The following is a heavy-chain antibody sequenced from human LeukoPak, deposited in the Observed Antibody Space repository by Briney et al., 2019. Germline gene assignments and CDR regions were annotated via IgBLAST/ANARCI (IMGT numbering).Heavy chain of an antibody. CDR2: ISAYNGNT. J-gene: IGHJ6*03. CDR1: GYTFTSYG. V-gene: IGHV1-18*01. Sequence: GASVKVSCKASGYTFTSYGISWVRQAPGQGLEWMGWISAYNGNTNYAQKLQGRVAMTTDASTSTAYMELRSLRSDDTAVYYCARFFWSGYYYNYYMDVWGKGTTVTVSS. CDR3: ARFFWSGYYYNYYMDV. D-gene: IGHD3-3*01.